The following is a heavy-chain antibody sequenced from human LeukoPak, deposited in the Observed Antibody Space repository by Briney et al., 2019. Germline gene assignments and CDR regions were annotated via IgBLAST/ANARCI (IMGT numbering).Heavy chain of an antibody. CDR2: INNDGSST. Sequence: GGSLRLSCAASGFTFSSYWMYWVRQAPGKGLVWVSRINNDGSSTIYADSVKGRFTISRDNAKNTLYLQMHSLRDHDTAVYYCVRDNGGEHLWGQGTLVTVSS. CDR1: GFTFSSYW. V-gene: IGHV3-74*01. CDR3: VRDNGGEHL. D-gene: IGHD3-16*01. J-gene: IGHJ4*02.